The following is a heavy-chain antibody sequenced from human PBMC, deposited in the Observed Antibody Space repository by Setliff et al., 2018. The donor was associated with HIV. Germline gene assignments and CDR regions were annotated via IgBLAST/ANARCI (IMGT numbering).Heavy chain of an antibody. Sequence: PSETLSLTCTVSGGSISSSSYYWGWIRQPPGKGLEWIGEINHSGSTNYNPSLKSRVTISLDTSKNRFSLQLTSVTAADTAVYYCARHRDGGTYPLDYWGQGTLVTVSS. D-gene: IGHD1-26*01. V-gene: IGHV4-39*01. CDR3: ARHRDGGTYPLDY. CDR2: INHSGST. J-gene: IGHJ4*02. CDR1: GGSISSSSYY.